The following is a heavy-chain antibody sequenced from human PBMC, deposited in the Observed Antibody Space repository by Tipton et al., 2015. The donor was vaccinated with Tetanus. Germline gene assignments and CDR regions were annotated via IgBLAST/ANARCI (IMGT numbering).Heavy chain of an antibody. Sequence: SLRLSCAASGFTVSSNYMNWVRQAPGKGLEWVSVIYSGGTTYYADSVKGRFTLSRDNSNNMLYLQMDRLRGEDMPVYYCARDRDGGWSFDCWGQGTLVTVSS. CDR2: IYSGGTT. J-gene: IGHJ4*02. CDR1: GFTVSSNY. D-gene: IGHD6-19*01. CDR3: ARDRDGGWSFDC. V-gene: IGHV3-66*01.